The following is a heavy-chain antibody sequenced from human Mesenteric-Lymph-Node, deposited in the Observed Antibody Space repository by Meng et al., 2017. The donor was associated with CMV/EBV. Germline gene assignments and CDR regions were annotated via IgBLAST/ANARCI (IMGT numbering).Heavy chain of an antibody. CDR1: GFTFSSYW. CDR3: ARAPDYSSGYYD. V-gene: IGHV3-74*01. J-gene: IGHJ4*02. D-gene: IGHD3-3*01. CDR2: INSDGSST. Sequence: GESLKISCAASGFTFSSYWMHWVRQAPGKGLVWVSRINSDGSSTSYADSVKGRFTISRDNAKNTLYLQMNSLRAEDTAIYYCARAPDYSSGYYDWGQGTLVTVSS.